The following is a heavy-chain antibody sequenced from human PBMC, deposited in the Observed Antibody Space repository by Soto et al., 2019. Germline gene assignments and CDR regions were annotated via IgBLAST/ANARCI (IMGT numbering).Heavy chain of an antibody. CDR3: TSSGSYDIAWFDP. J-gene: IGHJ5*02. CDR2: IDPDGSTT. CDR1: KFTFSSYW. V-gene: IGHV3-74*01. D-gene: IGHD3-10*01. Sequence: GGSLRLSCAASKFTFSSYWMHWVRQAPGKGLVWVSRIDPDGSTTYYADSVKGRFTISRDNAKSTLYLQLNSLRAEDTAVYYCTSSGSYDIAWFDPWGQGTLVTVSS.